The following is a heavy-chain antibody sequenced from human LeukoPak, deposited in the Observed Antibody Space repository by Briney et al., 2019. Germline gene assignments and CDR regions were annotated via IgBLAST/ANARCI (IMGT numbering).Heavy chain of an antibody. J-gene: IGHJ6*02. D-gene: IGHD6-13*01. Sequence: SETLSLTCTVSGGSISSYYWSWIRQPAGKGLEWIGRIYTSGSTNYNPSLKSRVTMSVDTSKNQFSLKLSSVTAADTAVYYCARDLDSSSWYAAYYYYGMDVWGQGTTVTVSS. CDR3: ARDLDSSSWYAAYYYYGMDV. CDR2: IYTSGST. CDR1: GGSISSYY. V-gene: IGHV4-4*07.